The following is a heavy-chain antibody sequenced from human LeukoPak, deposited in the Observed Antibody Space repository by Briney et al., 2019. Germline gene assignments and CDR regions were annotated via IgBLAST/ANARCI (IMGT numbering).Heavy chain of an antibody. V-gene: IGHV1-2*02. D-gene: IGHD2-2*01. J-gene: IGHJ6*02. CDR2: INPNSGGT. CDR1: GYTFTGYY. CDR3: ARDVGYCSSTSCSLGYYYYYGMDV. Sequence: ASVKVSCKASGYTFTGYYMHRVRQAPGQGLEWMGWINPNSGGTNYAQKFQGRVTMTRDTSISTAYMELSRLRSDDTAVYYCARDVGYCSSTSCSLGYYYYYGMDVWGQGTTVTVSS.